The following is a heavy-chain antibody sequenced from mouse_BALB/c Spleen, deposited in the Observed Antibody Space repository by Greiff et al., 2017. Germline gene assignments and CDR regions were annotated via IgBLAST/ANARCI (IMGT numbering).Heavy chain of an antibody. Sequence: VQLQQSGAELMKPGASVKISCKATGYTFSSYWIEWVKQRPGHGLEWIGEILPGSGSTNYNEKFKGKATFTADTSSNTAYMQLSSLTSEDSAVYYCARGDRFFAYWGQGTLVTVSA. CDR1: GYTFSSYW. D-gene: IGHD3-3*01. V-gene: IGHV1-9*01. CDR3: ARGDRFFAY. J-gene: IGHJ3*01. CDR2: ILPGSGST.